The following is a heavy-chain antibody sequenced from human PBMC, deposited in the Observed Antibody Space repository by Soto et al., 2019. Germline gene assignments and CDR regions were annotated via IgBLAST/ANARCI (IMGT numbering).Heavy chain of an antibody. J-gene: IGHJ4*02. CDR3: ARVYSGSYRFDY. V-gene: IGHV4-39*01. D-gene: IGHD1-26*01. CDR1: GGSISSSSYY. Sequence: SETLPLTCTVSGGSISSSSYYWGWVRQPPGKGLEWIGSIYYSGSTYYNPSLKSRVTISVDTSKNQFSLKLSSGTAADTAVYYCARVYSGSYRFDYWGQGTLVTVSS. CDR2: IYYSGST.